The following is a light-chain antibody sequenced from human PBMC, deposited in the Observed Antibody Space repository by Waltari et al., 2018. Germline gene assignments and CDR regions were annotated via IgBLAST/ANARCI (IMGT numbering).Light chain of an antibody. CDR2: DAS. J-gene: IGKJ4*01. CDR3: QHNSNGPL. V-gene: IGKV3-11*01. Sequence: VLTQSPATLSLSPGESATLSCRASQSLRTYLAWYQQKPGQAPRLLIYDASKRATGVPARFSGTRSATDFTLTISSLEPDDFGLYYCQHNSNGPLFGGGTTVEIK. CDR1: QSLRTY.